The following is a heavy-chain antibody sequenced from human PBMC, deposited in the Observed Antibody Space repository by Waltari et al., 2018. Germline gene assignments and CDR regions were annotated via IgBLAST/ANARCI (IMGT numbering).Heavy chain of an antibody. CDR3: IRDYGSPY. V-gene: IGHV3-7*03. Sequence: AQQVESGGDLVQPGGSLRLSGVVSGFTRSNYWLSWVRQVPGKGLEWVAKINKDGTETYYVDSVRGRFTSSKDDAKNSVYLQMNSLKVEDTAVYYCIRDYGSPYWGQGTLVTVSS. CDR2: INKDGTET. D-gene: IGHD6-19*01. CDR1: GFTRSNYW. J-gene: IGHJ4*02.